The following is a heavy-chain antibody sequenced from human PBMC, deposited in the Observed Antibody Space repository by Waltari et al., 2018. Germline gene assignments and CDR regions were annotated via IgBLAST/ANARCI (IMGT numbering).Heavy chain of an antibody. Sequence: EVQLVESGGGLVKPGGSLRLSCAASGFTFSSYSMNWVRQAPGKGLEWVSSISSSSSYIYYADSVKGRFTISRDNAKNSLYLQMNSLRAEDTAVYYCASGGDFWSGSFDYWGQGTLVTVSS. CDR3: ASGGDFWSGSFDY. CDR1: GFTFSSYS. CDR2: ISSSSSYI. J-gene: IGHJ4*02. D-gene: IGHD3-3*01. V-gene: IGHV3-21*01.